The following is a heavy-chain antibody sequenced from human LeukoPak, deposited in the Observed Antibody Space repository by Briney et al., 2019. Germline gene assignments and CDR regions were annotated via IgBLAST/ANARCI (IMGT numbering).Heavy chain of an antibody. D-gene: IGHD1/OR15-1a*01. J-gene: IGHJ3*02. CDR2: ISSSSSYI. CDR1: GFTFSSYS. Sequence: GGSLRLSCAASGFTFSSYSMNWVRQAPGKGLEWVSSISSSSSYIYYADSVKGRFTISRDNAKNSLYLQMNSLRAEDTAVYYCARDAPWAGTNAFDIWGRGTMVTVSS. CDR3: ARDAPWAGTNAFDI. V-gene: IGHV3-21*01.